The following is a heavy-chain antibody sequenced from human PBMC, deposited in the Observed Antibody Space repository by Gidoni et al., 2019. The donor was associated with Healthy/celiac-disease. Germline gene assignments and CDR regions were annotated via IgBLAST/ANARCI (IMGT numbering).Heavy chain of an antibody. Sequence: QVQLQQWGAGLLKPPETLSLTCAVYGGSFSGYYWSWIRQPPGKGLEWIGEINHSGSTNYNPSLKSRVTISVDTSKNQFSLKLSSVTAADTAVYYCAGSYDSSGYYYDYWGQGTLVTVSS. J-gene: IGHJ4*02. CDR1: GGSFSGYY. CDR2: INHSGST. CDR3: AGSYDSSGYYYDY. V-gene: IGHV4-34*01. D-gene: IGHD3-22*01.